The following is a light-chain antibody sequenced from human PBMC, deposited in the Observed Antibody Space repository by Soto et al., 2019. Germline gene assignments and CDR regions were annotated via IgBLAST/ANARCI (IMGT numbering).Light chain of an antibody. CDR1: SGHSRYA. Sequence: QPVLTQSSSASASLGASVNLTCTLSSGHSRYAIAWHQQQPEKGPRFLMKLNSDGSHTKGDGIPDRFSGSTSGAERYLTISSLQSEDEADYYCQTWGSGVWVFGGGTKLTVL. CDR3: QTWGSGVWV. CDR2: LNSDGSH. V-gene: IGLV4-69*01. J-gene: IGLJ3*02.